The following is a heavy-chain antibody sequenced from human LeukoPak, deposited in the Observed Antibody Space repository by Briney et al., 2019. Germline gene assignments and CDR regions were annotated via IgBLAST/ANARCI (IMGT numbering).Heavy chain of an antibody. D-gene: IGHD6-13*01. CDR3: ARHVGSSDVDF. J-gene: IGHJ4*02. CDR1: GYRFANYW. CDR2: IYPGDSDT. V-gene: IGHV5-51*01. Sequence: GESLKISCKCSGYRFANYWIGWVRQMPGKGLEWMGIIYPGDSDTRYSPSFQGQVTISADQSISTAYLQWSSLQASDTAMYYCARHVGSSDVDFWGQGTLVTVSS.